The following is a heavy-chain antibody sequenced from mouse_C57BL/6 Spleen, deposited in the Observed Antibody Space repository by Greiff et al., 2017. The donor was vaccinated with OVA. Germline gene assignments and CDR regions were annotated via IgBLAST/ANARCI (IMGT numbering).Heavy chain of an antibody. Sequence: ESGPGILQPSQTLSLTCSFSGFSLSTFGMGVGWIRQPSGKGLEWLAHIWWDDDKYYNPALKSRLTISKDTSKNQVFLKIANVDTADTATYYCARTPELTGKGYFDVWGTGTTVTVSS. CDR1: GFSLSTFGMG. D-gene: IGHD4-1*01. CDR2: IWWDDDK. V-gene: IGHV8-8*01. J-gene: IGHJ1*03. CDR3: ARTPELTGKGYFDV.